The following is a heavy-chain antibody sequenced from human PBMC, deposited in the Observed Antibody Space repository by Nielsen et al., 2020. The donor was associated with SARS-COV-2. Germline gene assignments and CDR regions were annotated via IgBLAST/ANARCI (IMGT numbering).Heavy chain of an antibody. J-gene: IGHJ4*02. V-gene: IGHV7-4-1*02. CDR3: AREVNGY. D-gene: IGHD2-8*01. CDR1: GYTFTGYY. Sequence: ASVKVSCKASGYTFTGYYMHWVRQAPGQGLEWMGWINTDTRNPTYAQGFTGRFVFSLDTSVSTAYLQITRLKAEDTAVYYCAREVNGYWGQGTLVTVSS. CDR2: INTDTRNP.